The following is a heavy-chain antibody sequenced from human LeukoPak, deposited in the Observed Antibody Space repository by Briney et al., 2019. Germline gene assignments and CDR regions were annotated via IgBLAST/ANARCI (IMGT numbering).Heavy chain of an antibody. J-gene: IGHJ4*02. V-gene: IGHV3-23*01. Sequence: GGSLRLSCAASGFTFSSYAMGWVRQAPGKGLEWVSAIGGSGGSTYYADSVKGRFTISRDNSKNTLYLQMNSLRAEDTAVYYCAAPIAVAGTFGHWGQGTLVTVSS. CDR3: AAPIAVAGTFGH. D-gene: IGHD6-19*01. CDR2: IGGSGGST. CDR1: GFTFSSYA.